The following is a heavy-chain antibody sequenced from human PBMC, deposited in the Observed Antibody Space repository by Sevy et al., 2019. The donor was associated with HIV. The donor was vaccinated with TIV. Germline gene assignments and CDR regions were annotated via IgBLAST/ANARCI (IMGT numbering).Heavy chain of an antibody. V-gene: IGHV3-48*01. CDR3: ARDASPYCSGGRCYFDAFDI. J-gene: IGHJ3*02. D-gene: IGHD2-15*01. CDR1: GFTFSSYT. CDR2: ISTTSIIT. Sequence: GGSLRLSCAASGFTFSSYTMNWVRQAPGKGLEWVSYISTTSIITYYADSGRGRFTISRDNAKNSLYLQMNSLRAEDTAVYYCARDASPYCSGGRCYFDAFDIWGQGTMVTVSS.